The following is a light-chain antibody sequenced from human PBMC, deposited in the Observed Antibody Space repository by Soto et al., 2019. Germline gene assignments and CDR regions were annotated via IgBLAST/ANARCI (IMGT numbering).Light chain of an antibody. J-gene: IGKJ4*01. V-gene: IGKV1-5*03. CDR3: QEYNGNSGLT. CDR1: QNIRSG. CDR2: SAS. Sequence: DLQMTQSPSTLSASVGDRVTITCRASQNIRSGLAWYQQKPGKAPELLIYSASGLESGVPSRFSGSGSGTEFTLTISSLQPDDVATYYCQEYNGNSGLTFGGGTKVEIK.